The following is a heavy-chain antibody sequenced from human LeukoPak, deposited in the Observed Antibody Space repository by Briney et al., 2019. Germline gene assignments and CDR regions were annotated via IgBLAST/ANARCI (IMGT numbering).Heavy chain of an antibody. J-gene: IGHJ6*03. D-gene: IGHD3-22*01. CDR1: GYSISSGYY. V-gene: IGHV4-38-2*02. CDR3: ARSSEGRYYYDSSGFSYYYYYMDV. Sequence: SETLSLTCTVSGYSISSGYYWGWTRQPPGKGLEWIGSIYHSGRTFYNPSLKSRVTISVDTSKNQFSLKLSSVTAADTAVYYCARSSEGRYYYDSSGFSYYYYYMDVWGKGTTVTISS. CDR2: IYHSGRT.